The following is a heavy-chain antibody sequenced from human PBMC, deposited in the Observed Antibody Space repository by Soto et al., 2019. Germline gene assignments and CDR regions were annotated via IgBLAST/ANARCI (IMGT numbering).Heavy chain of an antibody. CDR1: GESFSGYF. D-gene: IGHD3-3*01. CDR3: AGGIFGVVSSYYYYGMDV. V-gene: IGHV4-34*01. J-gene: IGHJ6*02. Sequence: SETLSLTCAVYGESFSGYFWSWIRQPPGKGLEWIVEINHSGGTNYNPSLKSRVTISVDTSKNHFSLKLSSVTAADTAVYYFAGGIFGVVSSYYYYGMDVWGQGTTVTVSS. CDR2: INHSGGT.